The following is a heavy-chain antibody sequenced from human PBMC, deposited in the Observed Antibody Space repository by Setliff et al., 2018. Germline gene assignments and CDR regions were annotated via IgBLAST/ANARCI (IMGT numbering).Heavy chain of an antibody. CDR1: GYSISSGYY. CDR2: IYHTGST. Sequence: SETLSLTCAVSGYSISSGYYWGWIRQPPGKGLEWIGSIYHTGSTNYNPSLKSRVTMSIDTSKNQFPLKLSSVTAADTAVYYCARRRWLQFYYYYGMEVWGQGTTVTVSS. D-gene: IGHD4-4*01. CDR3: ARRRWLQFYYYYGMEV. J-gene: IGHJ6*02. V-gene: IGHV4-38-2*01.